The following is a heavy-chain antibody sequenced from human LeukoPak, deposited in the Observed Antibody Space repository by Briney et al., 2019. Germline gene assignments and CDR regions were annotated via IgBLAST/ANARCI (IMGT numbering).Heavy chain of an antibody. D-gene: IGHD3-22*01. CDR3: AKQPQTIVVVITWDYFDY. CDR1: GFTFNNYA. V-gene: IGHV3-23*01. Sequence: GGSLRLSCAASGFTFNNYAMNWVRQAPGKGLEWVSAISGSGGSTYYADSVKGRFTISRDNSKNTPYLQMNSLRAEDTAVYYCAKQPQTIVVVITWDYFDYWGQGTLVTVSS. CDR2: ISGSGGST. J-gene: IGHJ4*02.